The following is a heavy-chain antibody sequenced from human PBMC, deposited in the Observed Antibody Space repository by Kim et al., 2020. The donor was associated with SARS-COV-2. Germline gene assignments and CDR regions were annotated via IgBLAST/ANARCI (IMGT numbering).Heavy chain of an antibody. CDR2: ISYDGSNK. CDR3: AKDLRGRTSYWYFDL. V-gene: IGHV3-30*18. Sequence: GGSLRLSCAASGFTFSSYGMHWVRQAPGKGLEWVAVISYDGSNKYYADSVKGRFTISRDNSKNTLYLQMNSLRAEDTAVYYCAKDLRGRTSYWYFDLWGRGTLVTVSS. J-gene: IGHJ2*01. CDR1: GFTFSSYG.